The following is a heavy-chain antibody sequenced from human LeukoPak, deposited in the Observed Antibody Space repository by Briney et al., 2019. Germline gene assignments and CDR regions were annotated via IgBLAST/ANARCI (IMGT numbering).Heavy chain of an antibody. CDR3: VKDLRSDFMGVLSRYLSY. V-gene: IGHV3-64D*09. Sequence: PGGSLRLSCSASGFPFSSFAMHWVRQAPGKGLEYVAAISRNGGSTYYADSVKGRFTISRDNSKSTLYLQMSSLRAEDTAVYLCVKDLRSDFMGVLSRYLSYWGQGTLVTVSS. J-gene: IGHJ4*02. CDR2: ISRNGGST. CDR1: GFPFSSFA. D-gene: IGHD2/OR15-2a*01.